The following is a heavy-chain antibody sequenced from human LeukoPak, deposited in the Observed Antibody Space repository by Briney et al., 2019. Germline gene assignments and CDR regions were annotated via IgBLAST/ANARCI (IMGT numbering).Heavy chain of an antibody. Sequence: PSETLSLTCAVYGGSFSGFHWNWIRQPPGKGLEWIWDINHSGSTHYNPSLTSRVTISVDPSKNQFSLTLSSVTAADTAVYYCARGQKYRNGYTVTELGSGYFDYWGQGTLVTVSS. CDR2: INHSGST. D-gene: IGHD5-18*01. V-gene: IGHV4-34*01. J-gene: IGHJ4*02. CDR1: GGSFSGFH. CDR3: ARGQKYRNGYTVTELGSGYFDY.